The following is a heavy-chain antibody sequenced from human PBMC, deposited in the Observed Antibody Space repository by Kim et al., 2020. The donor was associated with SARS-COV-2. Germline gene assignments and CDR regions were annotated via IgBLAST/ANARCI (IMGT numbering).Heavy chain of an antibody. V-gene: IGHV3-11*01. CDR3: ARYAGANKGFDL. CDR2: ISSRGTTI. Sequence: GGSLRLSCAASRFPFSDYYMSWIRQAPGKGFEWISYISSRGTTINYADSVRGRFTISRDNANNSLYLQMNGLRAEDTAVYYCARYAGANKGFDLWGQGTLVTVSS. J-gene: IGHJ5*02. CDR1: RFPFSDYY. D-gene: IGHD1-26*01.